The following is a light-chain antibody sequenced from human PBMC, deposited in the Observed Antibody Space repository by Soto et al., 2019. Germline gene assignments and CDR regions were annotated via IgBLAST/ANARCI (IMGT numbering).Light chain of an antibody. Sequence: ETVMTQSPGTLSVSPGERATLPCRASQSVTNNYLAWYRQKPGQAPRLLIYGASTRPTGIPTRFSGSGSGTEFTLPISNLQSEDFAVYYCQQHHSLPLTFGGGTKVQLK. J-gene: IGKJ4*01. CDR2: GAS. V-gene: IGKV3-15*01. CDR1: QSVTNN. CDR3: QQHHSLPLT.